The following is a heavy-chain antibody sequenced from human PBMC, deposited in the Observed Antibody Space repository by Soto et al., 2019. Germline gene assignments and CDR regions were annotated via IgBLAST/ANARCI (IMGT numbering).Heavy chain of an antibody. CDR3: AIRRGYSYGLNY. D-gene: IGHD5-18*01. V-gene: IGHV1-8*01. CDR1: GYTFTSYD. J-gene: IGHJ4*02. Sequence: ASVKVSCKASGYTFTSYDINWVRQATGQGLEWMGWMNPNSGNTGYAQKFQGRVTMTRNTSISTAYMELSSLRSEDTAVYYCAIRRGYSYGLNYWGQGTLVTVSS. CDR2: MNPNSGNT.